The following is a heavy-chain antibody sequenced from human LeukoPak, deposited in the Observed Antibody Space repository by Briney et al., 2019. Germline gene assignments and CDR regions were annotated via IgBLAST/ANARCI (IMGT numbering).Heavy chain of an antibody. J-gene: IGHJ4*02. CDR3: ARVRATSDLDY. Sequence: ASVKVSCKASGYTFTGYYIRWVRQAPGQGLEWMGWINPNSGGTNYAKKFQGSVTMTRDTSISTAYMELSRLRSDDTAVYYCARVRATSDLDYWGQGTLVTVSS. CDR2: INPNSGGT. CDR1: GYTFTGYY. D-gene: IGHD2-15*01. V-gene: IGHV1-2*02.